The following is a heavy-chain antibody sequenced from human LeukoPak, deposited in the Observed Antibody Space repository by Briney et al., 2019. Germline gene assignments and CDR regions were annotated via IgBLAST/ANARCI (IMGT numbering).Heavy chain of an antibody. D-gene: IGHD4-17*01. CDR2: ISSSSNNI. V-gene: IGHV3-48*01. CDR3: ARVPPVRGLPYYFDY. J-gene: IGHJ4*02. CDR1: GFTFSRYC. Sequence: GGSLRLSCAVSGFTFSRYCMSWARQAPGKGLEWVSYISSSSNNIYYADSVEGRFTISRDHAKNSLFLQMNSLRAGDTAVYYCARVPPVRGLPYYFDYWGQGTLVTVSS.